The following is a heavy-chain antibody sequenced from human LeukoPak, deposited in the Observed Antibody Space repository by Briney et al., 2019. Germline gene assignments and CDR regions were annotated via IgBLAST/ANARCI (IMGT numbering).Heavy chain of an antibody. CDR3: VKDRSSSAMKDLRYYFDS. V-gene: IGHV3-23*01. Sequence: HPGGSLRLSCEASGFTFINYGMSWVRHAPGKGLEWVSSISGDGGKTNYADSVKGRFSISRDNSKHTLYLQMNSLRAEDTALYYCVKDRSSSAMKDLRYYFDSWGQGTQVTVSS. CDR2: ISGDGGKT. CDR1: GFTFINYG. J-gene: IGHJ4*02. D-gene: IGHD2-2*01.